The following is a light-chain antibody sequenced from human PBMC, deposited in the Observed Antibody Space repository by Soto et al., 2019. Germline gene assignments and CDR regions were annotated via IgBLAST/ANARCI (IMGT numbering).Light chain of an antibody. J-gene: IGKJ3*01. Sequence: EIVMTQSPATLSVSPGESATLSCRASQSISTNSAWYQQKPGQAPRLLISGASTRATGIQVRFSGSGSGTEFTLTISSLQSEDFAVYYCQQYNTWPPSFGTGTKIHI. CDR2: GAS. CDR3: QQYNTWPPS. V-gene: IGKV3-15*01. CDR1: QSISTN.